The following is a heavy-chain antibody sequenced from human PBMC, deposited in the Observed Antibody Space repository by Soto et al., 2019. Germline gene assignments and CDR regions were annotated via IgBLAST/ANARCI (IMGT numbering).Heavy chain of an antibody. CDR1: GGSVSSGSYY. D-gene: IGHD6-19*01. J-gene: IGHJ4*02. CDR3: ARGFSGWYYFDD. CDR2: IYYSGST. V-gene: IGHV4-61*01. Sequence: SETLSLTCTVSGGSVSSGSYYWSWIRQPPGKGLEWIGYIYYSGSTNYNPSLKSRVTISVDTSKNQFSLKLSSVTAADTAVYYCARGFSGWYYFDDWGQGTLVTVYS.